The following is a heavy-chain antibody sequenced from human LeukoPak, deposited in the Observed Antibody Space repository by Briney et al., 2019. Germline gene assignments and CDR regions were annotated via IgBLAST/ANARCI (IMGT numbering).Heavy chain of an antibody. J-gene: IGHJ5*02. Sequence: GGSLRLSCAASGFTFDDYAMHEVRQAPGKGLEWVSFSSGDGGSTYYADSVKGRFTISRDNSKKYLYLQMNSPRTEDTALYYCAKGNLRRYYGSGSYEAPWFDRSG. CDR2: SSGDGGST. V-gene: IGHV3-43*02. D-gene: IGHD3-10*01. CDR3: AKGNLRRYYGSGSYEAPWFDR. CDR1: GFTFDDYA.